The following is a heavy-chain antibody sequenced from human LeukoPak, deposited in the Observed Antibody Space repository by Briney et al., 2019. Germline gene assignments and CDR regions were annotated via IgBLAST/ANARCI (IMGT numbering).Heavy chain of an antibody. Sequence: GGSLRLSCAASGFTFSDYYMSWIRQAPGKGLEWVSYISYSDNSIYYADSVKGRFTISRDNAKNSLYLQMNNLRAEDTAVYYCAKDLISSSWAEYFQHWGQGTLVIVSS. J-gene: IGHJ1*01. CDR3: AKDLISSSWAEYFQH. CDR2: ISYSDNSI. V-gene: IGHV3-11*01. CDR1: GFTFSDYY. D-gene: IGHD6-13*01.